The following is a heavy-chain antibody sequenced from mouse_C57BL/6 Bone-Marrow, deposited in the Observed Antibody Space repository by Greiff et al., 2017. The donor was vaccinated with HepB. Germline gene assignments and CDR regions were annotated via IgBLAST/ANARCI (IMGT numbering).Heavy chain of an antibody. CDR2: IDPSDSYT. Sequence: QVHVKQPGAELVMPGASVKLSCKASGYTFTSYWMHWVKQRPGKGLEWIGEIDPSDSYTNYNQKFKGKSTLTVDKSSSTAYMQLSSLTSEDSAVYYCAVWYPFAYWGQGTLVTVSA. D-gene: IGHD2-10*02. CDR3: AVWYPFAY. V-gene: IGHV1-69*01. J-gene: IGHJ3*01. CDR1: GYTFTSYW.